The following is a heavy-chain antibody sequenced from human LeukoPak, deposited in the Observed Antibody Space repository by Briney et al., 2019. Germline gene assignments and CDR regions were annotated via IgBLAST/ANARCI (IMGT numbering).Heavy chain of an antibody. J-gene: IGHJ4*02. V-gene: IGHV4-31*11. CDR2: IYYSGST. D-gene: IGHD5-18*01. Sequence: SETLSLTCAVSGGSISSGGYYWSWIRQHPGKGLEWIGYIYYSGSTYYNPSLKSRVTISVDTSKNQFSLKLSSVTAADTAVYYCARRGYTFGYIIDYWGQGTLVTVSS. CDR1: GGSISSGGYY. CDR3: ARRGYTFGYIIDY.